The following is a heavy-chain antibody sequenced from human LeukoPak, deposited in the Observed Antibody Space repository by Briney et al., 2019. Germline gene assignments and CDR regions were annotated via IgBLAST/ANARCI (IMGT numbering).Heavy chain of an antibody. J-gene: IGHJ6*02. CDR3: ARDGIDHCSSTSCENYYYGMDV. Sequence: GGSLRLSCAASGFTFDDYGMSWVRQAPGKGLEWVSGINWNGGSTGYADSVKGRFTISRDNAKNSLYLQMNSLRAEDTALYHCARDGIDHCSSTSCENYYYGMDVWGQGTTVTVSS. CDR2: INWNGGST. CDR1: GFTFDDYG. D-gene: IGHD2-2*01. V-gene: IGHV3-20*01.